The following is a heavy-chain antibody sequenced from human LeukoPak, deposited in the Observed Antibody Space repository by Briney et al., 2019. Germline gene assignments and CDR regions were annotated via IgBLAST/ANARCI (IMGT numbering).Heavy chain of an antibody. J-gene: IGHJ4*02. CDR2: ISGSGGST. CDR3: ARGGIYSKAFDY. D-gene: IGHD4-11*01. CDR1: GFTFSSYA. V-gene: IGHV3-23*01. Sequence: PGGSLRLSCAASGFTFSSYAMSWVRQAPGKGLEWVSAISGSGGSTYYADSVKGRFTISRDNSKNTLYLQMNSLRAEDTAVYYCARGGIYSKAFDYWGQGALVTVSS.